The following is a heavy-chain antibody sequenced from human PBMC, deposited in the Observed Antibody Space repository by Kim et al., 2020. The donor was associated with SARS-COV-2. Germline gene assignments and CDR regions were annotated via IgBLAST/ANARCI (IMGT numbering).Heavy chain of an antibody. CDR1: GGSFSGYY. Sequence: SETLSLTCAVYGGSFSGYYWSWIRQPPGKGLEWIGEINHSGSTNYNPSLKSRVTISVDTSKNQFSLKLSSVTAADTAVYYCASRYGDYGRWGQGTLGTVS. V-gene: IGHV4-34*01. CDR2: INHSGST. D-gene: IGHD4-17*01. CDR3: ASRYGDYGR. J-gene: IGHJ4*02.